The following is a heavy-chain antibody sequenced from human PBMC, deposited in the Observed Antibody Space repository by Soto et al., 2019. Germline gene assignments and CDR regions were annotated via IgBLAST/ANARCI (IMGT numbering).Heavy chain of an antibody. J-gene: IGHJ3*02. Sequence: SVKVSCKASGGTFSSYAISWVRQAPGQGLEWMGGIIPIFGTANYAQKFQGRVTITADKSTSTAYMELSSLRSEDTAVYYCARRSNYYDSSGYPPYAFDIWGQGTMVTV. CDR2: IIPIFGTA. V-gene: IGHV1-69*06. CDR1: GGTFSSYA. D-gene: IGHD3-22*01. CDR3: ARRSNYYDSSGYPPYAFDI.